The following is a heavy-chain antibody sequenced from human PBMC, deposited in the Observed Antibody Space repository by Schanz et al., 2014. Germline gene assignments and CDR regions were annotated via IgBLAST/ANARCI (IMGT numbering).Heavy chain of an antibody. J-gene: IGHJ3*02. Sequence: EVQLVESGGGLVQPGDSLRLSCAASGFTFSSYTMKWVRQAPGKGLEWVSSISSTSTYLYYADSVKGRFTISRDNAKNSLYLEMTSLRGEDTAVYYCARENLNWEAFDIWGQGTVVTVSS. D-gene: IGHD7-27*01. V-gene: IGHV3-21*04. CDR3: ARENLNWEAFDI. CDR1: GFTFSSYT. CDR2: ISSTSTYL.